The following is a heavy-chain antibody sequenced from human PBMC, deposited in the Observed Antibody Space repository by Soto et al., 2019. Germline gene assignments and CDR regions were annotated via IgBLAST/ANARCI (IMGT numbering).Heavy chain of an antibody. V-gene: IGHV1-18*01. Sequence: ASVKVSCKASGYTFTSYGISWVRQAPGQGLEWMGWIDACNGNTKYSQKFQGRVTITADKSTSTAYMELSSLRSEDTAVYYCAREVTMIVDNWGQGTLVTVSS. D-gene: IGHD3-22*01. CDR1: GYTFTSYG. CDR3: AREVTMIVDN. J-gene: IGHJ4*02. CDR2: IDACNGNT.